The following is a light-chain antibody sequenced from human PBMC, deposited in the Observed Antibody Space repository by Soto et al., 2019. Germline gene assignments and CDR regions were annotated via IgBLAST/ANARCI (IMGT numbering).Light chain of an antibody. CDR3: CSYAGTSALV. Sequence: QSALTQPASVSGSPGQSITISCTGTNSDIGSYDLVSWYQQHPGKAPKLMIYEVSKRPSGLSSRFSGSKSGNTASLTISGLQAEDGADYYCCSYAGTSALVFGGGTRLTVL. CDR2: EVS. J-gene: IGLJ2*01. CDR1: NSDIGSYDL. V-gene: IGLV2-23*02.